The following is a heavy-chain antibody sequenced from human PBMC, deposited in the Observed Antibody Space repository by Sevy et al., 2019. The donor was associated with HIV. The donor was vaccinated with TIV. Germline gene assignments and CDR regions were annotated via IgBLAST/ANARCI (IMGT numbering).Heavy chain of an antibody. V-gene: IGHV3-23*01. J-gene: IGHJ4*02. CDR3: AREGCSRPHDY. CDR2: LSFGGGKI. Sequence: GGSLRLSCAASGFAFYEYSMSWIRQAPGKGLEWVATLSFGGGKINYEDSVKGRFTISRNTSKNSFYLQMDNLRVEDTALYYCAREGCSRPHDYWGQGTRVTVSS. CDR1: GFAFYEYS. D-gene: IGHD2-8*01.